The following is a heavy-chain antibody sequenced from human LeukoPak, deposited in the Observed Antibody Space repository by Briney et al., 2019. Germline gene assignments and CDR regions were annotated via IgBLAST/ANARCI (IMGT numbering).Heavy chain of an antibody. D-gene: IGHD2-21*01. CDR2: INEDGSET. CDR1: GFTFSSYA. J-gene: IGHJ3*02. Sequence: PGGSLRLSCAASGFTFSSYAMSWVRQAPGKRLEWVANINEDGSETYYVDSVKGRFTISRANAKNSLNLQLNGLRAEDTGLYYCAREHDGGEWGRAFDIWGQGTMVTVSS. CDR3: AREHDGGEWGRAFDI. V-gene: IGHV3-7*01.